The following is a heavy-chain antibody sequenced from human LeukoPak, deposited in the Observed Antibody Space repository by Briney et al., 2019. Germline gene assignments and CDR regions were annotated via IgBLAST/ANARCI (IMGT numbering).Heavy chain of an antibody. J-gene: IGHJ3*02. Sequence: GGSLRLPCAAAGFTFSSYWMSWVRQAPGKGLEWGANIKPDGSEEYYVDSVKGRFTISRDNAKNSLYLQMSSLRDEDTAVYYCARETPAGAFDIWGQGTMVTVSS. CDR3: ARETPAGAFDI. V-gene: IGHV3-7*01. CDR1: GFTFSSYW. CDR2: IKPDGSEE. D-gene: IGHD6-13*01.